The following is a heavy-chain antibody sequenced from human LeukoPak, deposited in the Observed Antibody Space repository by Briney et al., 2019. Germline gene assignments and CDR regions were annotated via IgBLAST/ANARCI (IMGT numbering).Heavy chain of an antibody. Sequence: GGSLRLSCAASGFTFTSYWMHWVRQAPGKELVWVSRINSDGSSTSYADLVKGRFTISRDNAKNTLYLQMNSLRVGDTAVYYCARDAVTMDYWGQGTLVTVSS. V-gene: IGHV3-74*01. D-gene: IGHD4-17*01. CDR3: ARDAVTMDY. CDR2: INSDGSST. CDR1: GFTFTSYW. J-gene: IGHJ4*02.